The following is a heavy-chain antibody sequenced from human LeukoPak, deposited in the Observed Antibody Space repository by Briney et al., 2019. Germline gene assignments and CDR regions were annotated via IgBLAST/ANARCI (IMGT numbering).Heavy chain of an antibody. D-gene: IGHD3-10*01. Sequence: PGGSLRLSCAASGFTFSNAWMSWVRQAPGKGLEWVGRIKSKTDGGTTDYAAPVKGRFTISRDDSKNTLYLQMNSLKTEDTAVYYCTTASLLWFGELFLDAFDIWGQGTMVTVSS. CDR3: TTASLLWFGELFLDAFDI. CDR1: GFTFSNAW. J-gene: IGHJ3*02. V-gene: IGHV3-15*01. CDR2: IKSKTDGGTT.